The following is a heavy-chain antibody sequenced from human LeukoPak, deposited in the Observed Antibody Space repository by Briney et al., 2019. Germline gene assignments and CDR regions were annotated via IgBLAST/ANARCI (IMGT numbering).Heavy chain of an antibody. CDR2: IHYRGST. CDR1: GGSLSSYY. V-gene: IGHV4-59*01. J-gene: IGHJ4*02. Sequence: SETLSLTCTVSGGSLSSYYWSWIRQSPGEGLEWIGYIHYRGSTNYNPSLKSRVTISVDTSKNQFSLKLSSLTAADMAVYYCARSVLGYSYGLHIDYWGQGTLVTVSS. D-gene: IGHD5-18*01. CDR3: ARSVLGYSYGLHIDY.